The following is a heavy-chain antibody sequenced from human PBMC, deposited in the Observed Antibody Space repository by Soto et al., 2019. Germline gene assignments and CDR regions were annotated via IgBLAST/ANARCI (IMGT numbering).Heavy chain of an antibody. CDR3: AKPAVAGSKMDDAFDI. D-gene: IGHD6-19*01. V-gene: IGHV3-23*01. CDR1: GFTFSSYA. CDR2: ISGSGGST. Sequence: GGSLRLSCAASGFTFSSYAMSWVRQAPGKGLEWVSAISGSGGSTYYADSVKGRFTISRDNSKNTLYLQMNSLRAEDTAVYYCAKPAVAGSKMDDAFDIWGQGTMVTVSS. J-gene: IGHJ3*02.